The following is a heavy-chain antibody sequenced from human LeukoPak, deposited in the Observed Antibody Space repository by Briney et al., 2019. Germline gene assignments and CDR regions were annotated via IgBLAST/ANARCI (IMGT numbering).Heavy chain of an antibody. CDR1: GGSISSSSYY. J-gene: IGHJ4*02. Sequence: SETLSLTCTVSGGSISSSSYYWAWIRQPPGKGLEWIGSIHYSGSTYYNPSLKSRVTISVDTSKNQFSLKLSSVTAADTAVYYCARGIAARPDFDYWGQGTLVTVSS. D-gene: IGHD6-6*01. V-gene: IGHV4-39*07. CDR3: ARGIAARPDFDY. CDR2: IHYSGST.